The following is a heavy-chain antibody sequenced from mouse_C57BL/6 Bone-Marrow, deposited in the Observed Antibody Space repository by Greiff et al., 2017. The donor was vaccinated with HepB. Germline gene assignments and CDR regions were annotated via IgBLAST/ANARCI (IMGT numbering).Heavy chain of an antibody. CDR3: ARGNYYGSSYWFAY. V-gene: IGHV1-50*01. D-gene: IGHD1-1*01. Sequence: QVQLQQPGAELVKPGASVKLSCKASGYTFTSYWIQWVKQRPGQGLEWIGEIDPSDSYTNYNQKFKGKATLTVDTSSSTAYMQLSSLTSEDSAVYYCARGNYYGSSYWFAYWGQGTLVTVSA. CDR1: GYTFTSYW. J-gene: IGHJ3*01. CDR2: IDPSDSYT.